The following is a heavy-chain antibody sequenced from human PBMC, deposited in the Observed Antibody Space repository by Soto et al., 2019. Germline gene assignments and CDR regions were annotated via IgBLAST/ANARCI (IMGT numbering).Heavy chain of an antibody. Sequence: SETLSLTCTVSGGSISSYYWSWIRQPPGKGLEWIGYIYYSGSTNYNPSLKSRVTISIDTSKNQFSLKLSSVTAADTAVYYCARASIDILTGYYTLFDYWGQGTLVTVSS. J-gene: IGHJ4*02. D-gene: IGHD3-9*01. CDR1: GGSISSYY. CDR3: ARASIDILTGYYTLFDY. V-gene: IGHV4-59*01. CDR2: IYYSGST.